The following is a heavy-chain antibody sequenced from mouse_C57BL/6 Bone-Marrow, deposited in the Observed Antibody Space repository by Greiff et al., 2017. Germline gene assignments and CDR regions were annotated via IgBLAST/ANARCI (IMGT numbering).Heavy chain of an antibody. D-gene: IGHD1-1*01. CDR2: IWSGGST. Sequence: QVQLQQSGPGLVQPSQSLSITCTVSGFSLTSYGVHWVRQSPGKGLEWLGVIWSGGSTDYNAAFISRLSISKDNSKSQVFFKMNSLQADDTAIYYCARSRIITTVVAEDWYYAMDYWGQGTSVTVSS. CDR3: ARSRIITTVVAEDWYYAMDY. J-gene: IGHJ4*01. CDR1: GFSLTSYG. V-gene: IGHV2-2*01.